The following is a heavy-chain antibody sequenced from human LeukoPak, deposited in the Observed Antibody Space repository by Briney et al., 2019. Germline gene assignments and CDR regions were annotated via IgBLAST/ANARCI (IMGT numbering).Heavy chain of an antibody. Sequence: GGSLRLSCAASGFTLRTYGMHWLPQAPGKGLEWVAAIWNDGSSKHYGHSVKGRFTISRDNSKNTVYLQMSSLRVEDTAVYYCAKVLGGTGYFDYWGQGTLVTVSS. V-gene: IGHV3-33*06. CDR3: AKVLGGTGYFDY. CDR1: GFTLRTYG. CDR2: IWNDGSSK. D-gene: IGHD3-16*01. J-gene: IGHJ4*02.